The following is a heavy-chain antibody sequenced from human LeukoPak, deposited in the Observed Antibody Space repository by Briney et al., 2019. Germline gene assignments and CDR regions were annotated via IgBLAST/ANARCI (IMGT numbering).Heavy chain of an antibody. CDR3: AKDRTVGASYWYFDL. D-gene: IGHD1-26*01. V-gene: IGHV3-23*01. CDR2: FDGNGPNT. CDR1: GFIFNKHA. Sequence: GGSLRLSCVASGFIFNKHAMSWVRQAPGKGLEWVSGFDGNGPNTYYADSVKGRFTISRDSSRNTLFLHMNTLRAEDTAIYYCAKDRTVGASYWYFDLWGRGTLVTVSS. J-gene: IGHJ2*01.